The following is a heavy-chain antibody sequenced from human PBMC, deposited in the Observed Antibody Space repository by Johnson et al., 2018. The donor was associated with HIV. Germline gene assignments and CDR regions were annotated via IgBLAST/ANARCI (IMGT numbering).Heavy chain of an antibody. CDR2: IKQDGSEK. D-gene: IGHD2/OR15-2a*01. J-gene: IGHJ3*01. CDR3: ASEASFAPRPETAFDV. CDR1: GFTFSSYW. V-gene: IGHV3-7*01. Sequence: VRLVESGGGLVQPGGSLRLSCAASGFTFSSYWMSWVRQAPGKGLEWVANIKQDGSEKYYVDSVKGRFTISRDNSKNTLFLQMNSLRTEDTAVYFCASEASFAPRPETAFDVWGQGTKVTVSS.